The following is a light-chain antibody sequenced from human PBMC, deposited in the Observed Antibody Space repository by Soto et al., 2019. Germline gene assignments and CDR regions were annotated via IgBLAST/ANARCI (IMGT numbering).Light chain of an antibody. CDR1: SSDVGGYNY. J-gene: IGLJ3*02. V-gene: IGLV2-14*01. Sequence: QSVLTQPASVSGSPGQSITISCTETSSDVGGYNYVSWYQQHPGKAPKLMIYDVTNRPSGVSNRFSGSKSGNTASLTISGLQAEDEADYYCSSYTSSSTWVFGGGTKLTVL. CDR3: SSYTSSSTWV. CDR2: DVT.